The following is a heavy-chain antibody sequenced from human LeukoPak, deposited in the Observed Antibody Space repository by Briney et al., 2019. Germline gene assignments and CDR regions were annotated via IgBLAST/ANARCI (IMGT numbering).Heavy chain of an antibody. J-gene: IGHJ4*02. V-gene: IGHV3-66*04. D-gene: IGHD4-17*01. CDR2: IYRTDVT. Sequence: PGGSLRLSCAASGFTVNSNYMTWVRQAPGKGLEWVSVIYRTDVTYYADSVKGRFTVSRDNSKNTLYLEMNSLRAEDTAVYYCAKQGHYGEYYFDDWGQGTLVTVSS. CDR1: GFTVNSNY. CDR3: AKQGHYGEYYFDD.